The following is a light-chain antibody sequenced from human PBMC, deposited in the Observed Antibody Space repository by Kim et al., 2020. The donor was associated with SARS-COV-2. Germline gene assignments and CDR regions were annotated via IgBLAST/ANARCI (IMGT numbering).Light chain of an antibody. CDR1: KLEDKY. V-gene: IGLV3-1*01. CDR3: QTWDSSSVI. J-gene: IGLJ2*01. Sequence: VSPGQTASITCSRNKLEDKYVCWYQQKAGQSPVLLIYQDTKWPSGIPERFSGSNSGNTATLTISGAQAMDEADYYCQTWDSSSVIFGGGTQLTVL. CDR2: QDT.